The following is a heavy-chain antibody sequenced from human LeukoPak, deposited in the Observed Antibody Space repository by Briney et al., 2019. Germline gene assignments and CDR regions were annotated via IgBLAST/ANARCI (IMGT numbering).Heavy chain of an antibody. V-gene: IGHV3-30-3*01. J-gene: IGHJ4*02. CDR1: GLAFTSSS. Sequence: PGGSLRLSCAASGLAFTSSSMPWVRQAPGKGLEWVAVISSDGNNKYYIDSVKGRFTISRDNSKNTLYLQMNSLRAEDTAVYYCARPNYYDSSGYYSPFDSWGQGTLVTVSS. CDR2: ISSDGNNK. D-gene: IGHD3-22*01. CDR3: ARPNYYDSSGYYSPFDS.